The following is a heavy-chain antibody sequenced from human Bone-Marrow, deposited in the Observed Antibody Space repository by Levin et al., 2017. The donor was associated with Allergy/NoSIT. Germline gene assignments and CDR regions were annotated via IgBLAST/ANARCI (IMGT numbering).Heavy chain of an antibody. J-gene: IGHJ4*02. Sequence: GGSLRLSCAASGFTFNPYRMNWIRQAPGKGLEWVANIEKDGNEMHYVDSVEGRFTISRDNAKKVLYLEMSSLRVEDTALYYCGTDVGIAVADRNYWGQGVLVTVSS. V-gene: IGHV3-7*01. CDR3: GTDVGIAVADRNY. CDR1: GFTFNPYR. CDR2: IEKDGNEM. D-gene: IGHD6-19*01.